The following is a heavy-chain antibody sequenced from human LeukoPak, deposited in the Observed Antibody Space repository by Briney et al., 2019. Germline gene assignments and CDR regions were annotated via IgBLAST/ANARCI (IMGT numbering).Heavy chain of an antibody. CDR2: IYYSGST. V-gene: IGHV4-59*01. CDR3: ARVTLAYYYYYGMDV. Sequence: PSETLSLTCTVSGGSISSYYWSWIRQPPGKGLEWIGYIYYSGSTNYNPSLKSRVTISVDTSKNQFSLKLCSVTAADTAVYYCARVTLAYYYYYGMDVWGQGTTVTVSS. J-gene: IGHJ6*02. CDR1: GGSISSYY.